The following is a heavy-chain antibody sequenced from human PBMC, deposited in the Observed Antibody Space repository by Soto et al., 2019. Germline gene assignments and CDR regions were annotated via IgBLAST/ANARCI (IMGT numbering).Heavy chain of an antibody. CDR2: MKQDGSEK. J-gene: IGHJ4*02. CDR1: GFTFNTYW. CDR3: ARALRGYGGYAFDY. Sequence: EVQLVASGGGLVQPGGSLRLSCAASGFTFNTYWMTWVRQTPGKGLECVANMKQDGSEKYYVDSVKGRFTISRDNAKNSLDLQMNSLRAEDTAVYYCARALRGYGGYAFDYWGQGTLVTVSS. V-gene: IGHV3-7*01. D-gene: IGHD5-12*01.